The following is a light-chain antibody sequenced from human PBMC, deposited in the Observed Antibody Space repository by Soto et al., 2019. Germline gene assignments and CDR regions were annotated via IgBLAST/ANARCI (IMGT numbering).Light chain of an antibody. CDR2: DAS. V-gene: IGKV3-11*01. CDR1: QSVDSNY. CDR3: QQRSNWPIT. J-gene: IGKJ5*01. Sequence: EIVLTQSPGTLSLSPGEEATLSCRASQSVDSNYLAWYQQKPGQTPRLIIYDASNRATGIPARFSGSGSGTDFTLTISSLEPEDFAVYYCQQRSNWPITFGQGTRLEIK.